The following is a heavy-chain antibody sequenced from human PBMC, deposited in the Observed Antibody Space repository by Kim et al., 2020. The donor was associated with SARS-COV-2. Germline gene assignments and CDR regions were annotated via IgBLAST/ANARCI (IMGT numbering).Heavy chain of an antibody. D-gene: IGHD3-10*01. J-gene: IGHJ6*02. V-gene: IGHV3-74*01. CDR3: ARVRFGENYGMDV. Sequence: YADSVQCRFTISRANAKHTLYLQMNSLRAEDTAVCYCARVRFGENYGMDVWGQGTTVTVSS.